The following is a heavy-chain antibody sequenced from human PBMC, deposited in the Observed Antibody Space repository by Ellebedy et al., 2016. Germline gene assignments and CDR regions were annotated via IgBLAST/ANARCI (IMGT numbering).Heavy chain of an antibody. Sequence: SETLSLTXTVSGGSISSYYWSWIRQPPGKGLEWIGYIYYSGSTNYNPSLKSRVTISVDTSKNQFSLKLSSVTAADTAVYYCARRYVGSSDAFDIWGQGTMVTVSS. CDR2: IYYSGST. CDR1: GGSISSYY. J-gene: IGHJ3*02. V-gene: IGHV4-59*01. D-gene: IGHD5-12*01. CDR3: ARRYVGSSDAFDI.